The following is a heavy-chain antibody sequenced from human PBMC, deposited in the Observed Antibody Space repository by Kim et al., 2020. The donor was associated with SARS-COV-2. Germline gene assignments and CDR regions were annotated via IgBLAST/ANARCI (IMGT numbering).Heavy chain of an antibody. CDR3: AARRSGYYCDY. V-gene: IGHV3-23*01. J-gene: IGHJ4*02. CDR2: T. D-gene: IGHD5-12*01. Sequence: TYYADPVRGRVTISGDNSKNTHYLQMQSLRAEDAAVYYCAARRSGYYCDYWGQGALVTVSS.